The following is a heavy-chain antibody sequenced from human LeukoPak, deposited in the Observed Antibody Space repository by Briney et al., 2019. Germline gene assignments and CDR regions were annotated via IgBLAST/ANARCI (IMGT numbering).Heavy chain of an antibody. J-gene: IGHJ4*02. CDR1: GFTFNIYS. Sequence: GGSLRLSCAASGFTFNIYSMNWVRQAPGKGLEWVSYIISSSGTVYYADSVKGRFTISRDNAKNSLYLQMNSLRAEDTAVYYCARGIAATGTSHLDYWGQGTLVTVSS. CDR3: ARGIAATGTSHLDY. V-gene: IGHV3-48*04. CDR2: IISSSGTV. D-gene: IGHD6-13*01.